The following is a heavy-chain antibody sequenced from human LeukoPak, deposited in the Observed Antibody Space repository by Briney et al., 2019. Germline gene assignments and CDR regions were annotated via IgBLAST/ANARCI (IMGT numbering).Heavy chain of an antibody. V-gene: IGHV3-48*02. Sequence: PGGSLRLSCAVSGLSFSDYRMIWVRQAPEKRPEWVAVTAGADDVIKYADSVKGRFTISRDNAKNSLYLQMNSLRDEDTAMYYCARDRVTGTSRGSEIDYWGLGTLVTVSS. CDR1: GLSFSDYR. J-gene: IGHJ4*02. D-gene: IGHD1-20*01. CDR2: TAGADDVI. CDR3: ARDRVTGTSRGSEIDY.